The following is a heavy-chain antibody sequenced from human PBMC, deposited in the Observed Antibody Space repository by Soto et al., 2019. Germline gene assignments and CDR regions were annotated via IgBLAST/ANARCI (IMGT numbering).Heavy chain of an antibody. CDR2: IIPIFGSV. J-gene: IGHJ4*02. D-gene: IGHD1-1*01. CDR3: ARPRTTGTTKGYDY. Sequence: QVQLVQSGAEVKKPGSSVKVSCKASGGTFSSYPISWVRQAPGQGLEWMGVIIPIFGSVNSAQKVQGRVTITADESTSTAYMELSSLRSEDTAVYYCARPRTTGTTKGYDYWGQGTLVTVSS. V-gene: IGHV1-69*01. CDR1: GGTFSSYP.